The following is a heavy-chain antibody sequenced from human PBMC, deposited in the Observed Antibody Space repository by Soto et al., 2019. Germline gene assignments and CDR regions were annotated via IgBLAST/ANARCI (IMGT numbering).Heavy chain of an antibody. CDR2: ISSSSSYT. CDR3: AGKQWEPSGNYYFDY. V-gene: IGHV3-11*06. J-gene: IGHJ4*02. CDR1: GITFSDYY. D-gene: IGHD1-26*01. Sequence: GGSLRLSXAASGITFSDYYMSWIRQAPGKGLEWVAYISSSSSYTNYADSVKGRFTISRDNANNSLYLQMNRVRAEDTAVYYCAGKQWEPSGNYYFDYWGQGTLVTVSS.